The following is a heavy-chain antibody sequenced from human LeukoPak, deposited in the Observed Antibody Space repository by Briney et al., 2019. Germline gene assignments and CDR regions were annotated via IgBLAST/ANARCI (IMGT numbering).Heavy chain of an antibody. CDR1: GFTFSSYS. CDR2: ISSSSSYI. Sequence: RGSLRLSCAASGFTFSSYSMNWVRQAPGKVLEWVSSISSSSSYIYYADSVKGRFTISRDNAKNSLYLQMNSLRAEDTAVYYCAREGYYYGSGPNDYWGQGTLVTVSS. V-gene: IGHV3-21*01. D-gene: IGHD3-10*01. CDR3: AREGYYYGSGPNDY. J-gene: IGHJ4*02.